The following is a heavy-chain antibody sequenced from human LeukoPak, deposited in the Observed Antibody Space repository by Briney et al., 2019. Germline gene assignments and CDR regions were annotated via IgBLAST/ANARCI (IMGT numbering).Heavy chain of an antibody. Sequence: GGSLRLSCAASRFTFSNYSMNWVRQAPGKGLEWVSSISSISTDIFYADSVKGRFTISRDNAKNSLYLQMNSLRAEDTAVYYCAKVLSYYDSSGYMDYWGQGTLVTVSS. CDR1: RFTFSNYS. V-gene: IGHV3-21*01. CDR3: AKVLSYYDSSGYMDY. CDR2: ISSISTDI. D-gene: IGHD3-22*01. J-gene: IGHJ4*02.